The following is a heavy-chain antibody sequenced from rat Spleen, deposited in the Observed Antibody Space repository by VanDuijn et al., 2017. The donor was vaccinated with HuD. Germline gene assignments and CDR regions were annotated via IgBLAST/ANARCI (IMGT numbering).Heavy chain of an antibody. CDR1: GFTFNNYW. D-gene: IGHD1-2*01. Sequence: EVQLVESGGGLVQPGRSLKLSCVASGFTFNNYWMSWMRQAPGKGLEWVASITNTGGSLFYPDSVKGRFTISRDNAQNTLYLRVNSLRSEDTATYYCTRDRTIAANWFAYWGQGTLVTVSS. CDR2: ITNTGGSL. CDR3: TRDRTIAANWFAY. V-gene: IGHV5-31*01. J-gene: IGHJ3*01.